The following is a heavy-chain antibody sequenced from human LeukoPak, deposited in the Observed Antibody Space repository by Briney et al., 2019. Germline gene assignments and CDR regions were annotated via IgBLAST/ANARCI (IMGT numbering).Heavy chain of an antibody. D-gene: IGHD1-20*01. CDR1: GFTFSSYW. V-gene: IGHV3-7*01. J-gene: IGHJ4*02. CDR3: ARDVTYNWNPTPIDY. Sequence: GGSLRLSCAASGFTFSSYWMGWVRQAPGKGLEWVANIKQDGSEKYYVDSVKGRFTISRDNAKNSLYLQMNSLRAEDTAVYYCARDVTYNWNPTPIDYWGQGTLVTVSS. CDR2: IKQDGSEK.